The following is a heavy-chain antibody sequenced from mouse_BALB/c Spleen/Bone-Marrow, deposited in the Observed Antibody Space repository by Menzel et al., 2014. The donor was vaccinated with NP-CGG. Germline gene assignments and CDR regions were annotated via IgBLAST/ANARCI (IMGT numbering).Heavy chain of an antibody. V-gene: IGHV5-17*02. CDR2: ISSGSSTV. CDR1: GFTFSSFG. Sequence: EVQRVESGGGLVQPGGSRKLSCAASGFTFSSFGMHWVRQAPEKGLEWVAYISSGSSTVYYADKVMGRFTISRDNPKNTLFLQMTSLRSEDTAMYYCARSGSSSGYFGYWGQGTTLTVSS. J-gene: IGHJ2*01. D-gene: IGHD1-1*01. CDR3: ARSGSSSGYFGY.